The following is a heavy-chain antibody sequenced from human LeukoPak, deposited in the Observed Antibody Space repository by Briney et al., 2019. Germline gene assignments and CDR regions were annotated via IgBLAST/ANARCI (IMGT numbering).Heavy chain of an antibody. V-gene: IGHV3-53*01. CDR1: GFTVSSNY. CDR2: IYSGGST. J-gene: IGHJ5*02. D-gene: IGHD3-22*01. Sequence: GGSLRLSCAASGFTVSSNYMSWVRQAPGKGLEWVSVIYSGGSTYYADSVKCRFTISRDNSKNTLYLQMNSLRAEDTAVYYCARVSGYYDSSGYYHGWFDPWGQGTLVTVSS. CDR3: ARVSGYYDSSGYYHGWFDP.